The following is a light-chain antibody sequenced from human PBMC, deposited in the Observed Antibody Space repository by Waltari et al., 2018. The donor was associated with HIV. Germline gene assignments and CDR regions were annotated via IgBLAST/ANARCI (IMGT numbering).Light chain of an antibody. CDR1: TGRVTTTHH. CDR3: LLSFHTVRV. Sequence: QAVVTQEPSLSVPPGGTVTFTCASFTGRVTTTHHQYWFQQKAGQAPRTLIYDGDKRHPGTPGRFAGSIAEGKAALTLTGAQPEDEATYHCLLSFHTVRVFGGGT. J-gene: IGLJ3*02. CDR2: DGD. V-gene: IGLV7-46*01.